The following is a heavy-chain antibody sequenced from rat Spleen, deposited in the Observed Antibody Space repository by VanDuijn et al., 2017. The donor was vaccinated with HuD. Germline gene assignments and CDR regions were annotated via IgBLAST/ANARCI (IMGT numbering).Heavy chain of an antibody. D-gene: IGHD1-4*01. V-gene: IGHV5-20*01. CDR2: INYDGDSI. CDR3: ARRTRVSHWYFDF. CDR1: RFTFSDYY. Sequence: EVQLVESDGGLVLPGRSLKLSCAASRFTFSDYYMAWVRRAPTKGLEWVASINYDGDSIYYRDSVKGRFTISRDNAKSTLYLQMDGLRSEDTATYYCARRTRVSHWYFDFWGPGTMVTVSS. J-gene: IGHJ1*01.